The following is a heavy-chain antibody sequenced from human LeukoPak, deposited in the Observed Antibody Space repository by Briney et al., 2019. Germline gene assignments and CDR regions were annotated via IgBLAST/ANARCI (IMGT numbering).Heavy chain of an antibody. CDR3: ARGVPGARLVRYYYYYMDV. CDR2: IYYSGST. D-gene: IGHD3-22*01. CDR1: GGSISSSSYY. Sequence: PSETLSLTCTVSGGSISSSSYYWGWIRQPPGKGLEWIGSIYYSGSTYYNPSLKSRVTISVDTSKNQFSLKLSSVTAADTAVYYCARGVPGARLVRYYYYYMDVWGKGTTVTISS. J-gene: IGHJ6*03. V-gene: IGHV4-39*01.